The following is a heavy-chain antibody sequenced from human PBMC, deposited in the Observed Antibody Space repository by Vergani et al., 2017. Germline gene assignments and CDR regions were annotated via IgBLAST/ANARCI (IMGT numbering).Heavy chain of an antibody. V-gene: IGHV1-3*01. CDR3: AREGFYDYVWGGYRLRGGYYCDY. D-gene: IGHD3-16*02. CDR2: INAGNGNT. CDR1: GYTFTSYA. J-gene: IGHJ4*02. Sequence: QVQLVQSGAEVKKPGASVKVSCKASGYTFTSYAMHWVRQAPGQRLEWMGWINAGNGNTKYSQKFQGRVTITRDTSASTVYMELSSLRSEDTAVYYCAREGFYDYVWGGYRLRGGYYCDYWGQGTLVTVSS.